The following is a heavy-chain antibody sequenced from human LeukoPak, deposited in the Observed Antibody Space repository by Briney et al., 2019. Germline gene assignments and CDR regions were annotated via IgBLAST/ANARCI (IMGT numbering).Heavy chain of an antibody. CDR1: GFTFSSYA. Sequence: PGGSLRLSCGGSGFTFSSYAMSWVRQAPGKGLEWVSAISGSGTDTFYANSVKGRFTISRDNPKNTLYLQMNSLRAEDTAVYYCAKGDGSSCYSPSDYWGQGTLVTVSS. V-gene: IGHV3-23*01. CDR3: AKGDGSSCYSPSDY. CDR2: ISGSGTDT. D-gene: IGHD2-15*01. J-gene: IGHJ4*02.